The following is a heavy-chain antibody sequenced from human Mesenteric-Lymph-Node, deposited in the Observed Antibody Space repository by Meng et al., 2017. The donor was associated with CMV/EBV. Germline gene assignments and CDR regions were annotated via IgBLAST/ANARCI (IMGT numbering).Heavy chain of an antibody. CDR1: GGSISSSSYY. CDR2: IYYSGST. J-gene: IGHJ4*02. CDR3: ARDGDYYDSSGYNPFDY. Sequence: QLQLQESGAGLVKPSETLSLTCTVSGGSISSSSYYWGWIRQPPGKGLEWIGSIYYSGSTYYNPSLKSRVTISVDTSKNQFSLKLGSVTAADTAVYYCARDGDYYDSSGYNPFDYWGQGTLVTVSS. D-gene: IGHD3-22*01. V-gene: IGHV4-39*07.